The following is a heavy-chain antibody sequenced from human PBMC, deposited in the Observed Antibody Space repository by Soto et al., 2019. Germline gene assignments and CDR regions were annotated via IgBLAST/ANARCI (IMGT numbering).Heavy chain of an antibody. CDR3: ARAPTYYDFWSGYKHFQH. Sequence: GGSLRLSCAASGFTFSTYWMSWVRQAPGKGLEWVANINQHGSETYYVDSVKGRFTISGDNAKNSLYLQMNSLRAEDTAVYYCARAPTYYDFWSGYKHFQHWGQGTLVTVSS. V-gene: IGHV3-7*01. D-gene: IGHD3-3*01. J-gene: IGHJ1*01. CDR2: INQHGSET. CDR1: GFTFSTYW.